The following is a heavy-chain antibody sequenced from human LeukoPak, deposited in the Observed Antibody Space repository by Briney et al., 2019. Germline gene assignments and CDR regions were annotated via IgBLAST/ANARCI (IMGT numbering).Heavy chain of an antibody. V-gene: IGHV1-2*02. CDR1: GYTITDYH. CDR3: ARHRGAVPARGYGMDV. D-gene: IGHD6-19*01. J-gene: IGHJ6*02. Sequence: ASVKVSCKASGYTITDYHIHWVRQAPGQGLEGMGWLNPNSGDTYYSQKFQGRVTMTRDTSISTAYMDLTRLRSDDTAVYYCARHRGAVPARGYGMDVWGQGTTVTVSS. CDR2: LNPNSGDT.